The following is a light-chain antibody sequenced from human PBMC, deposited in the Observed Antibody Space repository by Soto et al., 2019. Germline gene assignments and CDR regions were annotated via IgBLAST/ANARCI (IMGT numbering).Light chain of an antibody. CDR3: QQLNSYLWT. V-gene: IGKV1-9*01. CDR2: AAS. Sequence: DIQLTQSPSFLSASVGDRVTITCRASQGISSSLAWYQQQAGRAPKLLIYAASTLQSGVPSRFSGSGSGTEFTLTISSLQPEDFATYYCQQLNSYLWTFGQGTKVEIK. J-gene: IGKJ1*01. CDR1: QGISSS.